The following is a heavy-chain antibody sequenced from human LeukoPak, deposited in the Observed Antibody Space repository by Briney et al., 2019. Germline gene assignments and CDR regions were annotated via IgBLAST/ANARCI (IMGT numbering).Heavy chain of an antibody. J-gene: IGHJ4*02. V-gene: IGHV3-23*01. CDR1: GGSFSGYY. CDR2: IRGDDYT. CDR3: AKGRLDPNLVLHY. Sequence: ETLSLTCAVYGGSFSGYYWSWVRQAPGKGLEWVSTIRGDDYTYYADSVKGRFTISRDNPRNTLSLQMDSLRAEDTALYYCAKGRLDPNLVLHYWGQGTPVTVSS. D-gene: IGHD4/OR15-4a*01.